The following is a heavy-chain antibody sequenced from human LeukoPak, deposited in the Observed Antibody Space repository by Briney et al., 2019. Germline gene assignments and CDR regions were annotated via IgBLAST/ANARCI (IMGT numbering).Heavy chain of an antibody. D-gene: IGHD3-9*01. CDR1: GFTFSNYA. Sequence: PGGSLRLSCAASGFTFSNYAMSWVRQAPGKGLEWVSAILGSGGSTYYADSVKGRVTVSRDNSKSTLYLQMNSLRAEDTALYYCAKWGDYDVLTGYYVPDYWGQGTLVTVSS. J-gene: IGHJ4*02. CDR3: AKWGDYDVLTGYYVPDY. V-gene: IGHV3-23*01. CDR2: ILGSGGST.